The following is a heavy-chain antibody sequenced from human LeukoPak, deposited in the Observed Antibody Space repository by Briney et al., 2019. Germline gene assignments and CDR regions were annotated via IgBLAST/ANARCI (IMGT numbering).Heavy chain of an antibody. J-gene: IGHJ5*02. CDR3: ARSHEYSSSPA. CDR1: GYTFSTYG. Sequence: ASVKVSCKASGYTFSTYGISWVRQAPGQGLEWMGWNNGYNGNTNYAQKFQGRVTMTTDTSTSTAYMEVRSLRSDDTAVYYCARSHEYSSSPAWGQGTLVTVSS. V-gene: IGHV1-18*01. CDR2: NNGYNGNT. D-gene: IGHD6-6*01.